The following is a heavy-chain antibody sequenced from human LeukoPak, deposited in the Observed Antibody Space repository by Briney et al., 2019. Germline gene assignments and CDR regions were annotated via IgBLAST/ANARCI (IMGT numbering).Heavy chain of an antibody. J-gene: IGHJ6*03. CDR2: ISWNSGSI. Sequence: GGSLRLSCAGSGFTFDEHTMHWVRQAPGKGLEWVSGISWNSGSIAYADSVKGRFTISRDNAKNLLFLQMSSLRAADTALYYCVKGHCSSSSCFPNYYYYMDVWGTGTTVTVSS. D-gene: IGHD2-15*01. CDR1: GFTFDEHT. V-gene: IGHV3-9*01. CDR3: VKGHCSSSSCFPNYYYYMDV.